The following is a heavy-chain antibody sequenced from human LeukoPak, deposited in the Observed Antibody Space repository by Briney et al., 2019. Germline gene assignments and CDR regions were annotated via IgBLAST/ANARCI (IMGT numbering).Heavy chain of an antibody. Sequence: GGSLRLSCAASGITFIKYSMTWVRQAPGKGLEWVAYITLSSTAIYYAHSVKGRFTISRDNAKNSLYLQMNNLRAEDTAVYYCAREPLEALAGTSDYWGQGTLVTVSS. J-gene: IGHJ4*02. CDR1: GITFIKYS. D-gene: IGHD6-19*01. CDR2: ITLSSTAI. CDR3: AREPLEALAGTSDY. V-gene: IGHV3-48*01.